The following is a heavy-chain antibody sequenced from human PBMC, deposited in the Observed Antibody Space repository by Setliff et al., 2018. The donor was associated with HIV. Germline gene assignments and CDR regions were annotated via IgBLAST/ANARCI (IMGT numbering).Heavy chain of an antibody. V-gene: IGHV3-23*01. CDR1: GFTFSSYA. CDR3: AKSPAYYYYMDV. CDR2: ISGSGGST. Sequence: HPGGSLRLSCAASGFTFSSYAMSWVRQAPGKGMEWVSAISGSGGSTYYADSVKGRFTISRDNSKNTLYLQMNSLRAEGTAVYYCAKSPAYYYYMDVWGKGTTVTVSS. J-gene: IGHJ6*03.